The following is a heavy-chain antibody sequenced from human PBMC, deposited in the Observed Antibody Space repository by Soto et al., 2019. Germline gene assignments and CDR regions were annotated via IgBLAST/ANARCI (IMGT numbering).Heavy chain of an antibody. CDR2: IYYSGST. Sequence: QLQLQESGPGLVKPSETLSLTCTVSGGSISSSSYYWGWIRQPPGKGLEWIGSIYYSGSTYYNPSLKSRVTISVDTSKNQFSLKLSSVTAADTAVYYCARNIVVVTARSPNWYFDLWGRGTLVTVSS. CDR3: ARNIVVVTARSPNWYFDL. J-gene: IGHJ2*01. V-gene: IGHV4-39*01. D-gene: IGHD2-21*02. CDR1: GGSISSSSYY.